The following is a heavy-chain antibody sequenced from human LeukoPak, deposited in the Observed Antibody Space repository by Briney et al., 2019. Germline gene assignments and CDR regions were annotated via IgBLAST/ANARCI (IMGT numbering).Heavy chain of an antibody. CDR3: ARDQDWFDP. J-gene: IGHJ5*02. CDR1: GGSISGYY. CDR2: IYYSGST. Sequence: SETLSVTCTVSGGSISGYYWSWIQQPPGKGLEWIGYIYYSGSTNYNPSLKSRVTISVDTSKNQFSLKLSSVTAADTAVYYCARDQDWFDPWGQGTLVTVSP. V-gene: IGHV4-59*01.